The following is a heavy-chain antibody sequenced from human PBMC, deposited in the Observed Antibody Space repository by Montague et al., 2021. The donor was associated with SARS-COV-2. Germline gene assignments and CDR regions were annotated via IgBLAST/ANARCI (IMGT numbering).Heavy chain of an antibody. J-gene: IGHJ4*02. CDR3: AGLGSPRITIFGVVTDAFDY. V-gene: IGHV4-39*01. Sequence: SETLSLTCTVSGGSISSSSYYWGWIRQPPGKGLEWIGSIYYSGSTYYNPSLKSRVTISVDTSKNQFSLKLSSVTAADTAVYYCAGLGSPRITIFGVVTDAFDYWGQGTLVTVSS. CDR1: GGSISSSSYY. CDR2: IYYSGST. D-gene: IGHD3-3*01.